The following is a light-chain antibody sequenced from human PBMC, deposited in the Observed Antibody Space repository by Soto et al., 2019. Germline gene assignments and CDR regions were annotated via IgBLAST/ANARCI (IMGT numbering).Light chain of an antibody. CDR1: QSIRTY. V-gene: IGKV1-39*01. CDR3: QQSYSTLP. J-gene: IGKJ4*01. Sequence: DIQMTQSPSSLSASVGDRVTITCRASQSIRTYLHWYQQKPGKAPKLLIYAASSLQSGVPSRFSGSGSGTDFTLTINSLQPEDFPAYYCQQSYSTLPFGGGPXLXIK. CDR2: AAS.